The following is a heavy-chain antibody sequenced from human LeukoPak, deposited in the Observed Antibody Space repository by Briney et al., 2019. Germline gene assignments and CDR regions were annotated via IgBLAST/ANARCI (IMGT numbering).Heavy chain of an antibody. CDR3: AKGRIGAYSSSWYYFDY. V-gene: IGHV3-23*01. Sequence: GGSLRLSCAASGFTFSSYAMSWVRQAPGKGLEWVSAISGSGGSTYYADSVRGRFTISRDNSKNTLYLQMNSLRAEDTAVYYCAKGRIGAYSSSWYYFDYWGQGTLVTVSS. D-gene: IGHD6-13*01. J-gene: IGHJ4*02. CDR1: GFTFSSYA. CDR2: ISGSGGST.